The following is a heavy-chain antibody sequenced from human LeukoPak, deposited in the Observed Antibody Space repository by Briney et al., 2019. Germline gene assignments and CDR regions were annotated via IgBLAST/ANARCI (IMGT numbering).Heavy chain of an antibody. V-gene: IGHV1-8*03. CDR1: GYTFTSYD. Sequence: ASVKVSCKASGYTFTSYDINWVRQATGQGLEWMGWMNPNSGNTGYAQKFQGRVTITRNTSISTAYMELSSLRSEDTAVYYCARGIAVPAATPGSFDPWGQGTLVTVSS. D-gene: IGHD2-2*01. CDR2: MNPNSGNT. J-gene: IGHJ5*02. CDR3: ARGIAVPAATPGSFDP.